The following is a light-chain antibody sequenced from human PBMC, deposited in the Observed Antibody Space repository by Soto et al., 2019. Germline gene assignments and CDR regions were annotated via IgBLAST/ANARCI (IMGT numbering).Light chain of an antibody. CDR1: KSDIGVYDF. V-gene: IGLV2-8*01. Sequence: SALTQPPYASGSPGQSVTISCTGTKSDIGVYDFVSWYQHHPGKAPRLIIYEVVQRPSGVPDRFSGSKSGNTASLTVSGLQAADEADYFCKSYAGTNTYLFGRGSKSTVL. J-gene: IGLJ1*01. CDR3: KSYAGTNTYL. CDR2: EVV.